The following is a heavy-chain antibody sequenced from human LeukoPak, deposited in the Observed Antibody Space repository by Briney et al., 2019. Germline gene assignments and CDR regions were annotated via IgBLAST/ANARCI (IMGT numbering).Heavy chain of an antibody. V-gene: IGHV1-46*01. Sequence: ASVKVSCKASGYTFTSYYMHWVRQAPGQGLEWMGIINPSGGSTSYAQKIQGRVTMTRDTATSTVYMELSSLRSEDTAVYYCAKENLYYYGMDVWGQGTTVTVSS. J-gene: IGHJ6*02. CDR3: AKENLYYYGMDV. CDR2: INPSGGST. CDR1: GYTFTSYY.